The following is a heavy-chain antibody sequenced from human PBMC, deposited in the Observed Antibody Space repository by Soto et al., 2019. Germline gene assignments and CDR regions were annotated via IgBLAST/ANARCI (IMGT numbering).Heavy chain of an antibody. CDR3: AREPTYYYGSGAGYGMDV. J-gene: IGHJ6*02. D-gene: IGHD3-10*01. V-gene: IGHV4-30-4*01. CDR2: IYYSGST. Sequence: SETLSLTCTVSGGSISSGDYYWSWIRQPPGKGLEWIGYIYYSGSTYYNPSLKSRVTISVDTSKNQFSLKLSSVTAADTAVYYCAREPTYYYGSGAGYGMDVWGQGTTVTVS. CDR1: GGSISSGDYY.